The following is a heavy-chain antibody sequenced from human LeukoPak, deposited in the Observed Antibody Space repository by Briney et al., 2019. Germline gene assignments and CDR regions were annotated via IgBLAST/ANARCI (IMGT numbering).Heavy chain of an antibody. CDR2: IYWDDDK. J-gene: IGHJ5*02. V-gene: IGHV2-5*02. CDR3: AHSLEVRGVIIRAWGTWFDP. Sequence: SGPTLVKPTQTLTLTCTFSGFSLSTSGVGVGWIRQPPGKALEWLALIYWDDDKRYSPSLKSRLTITKDTSKNQVVLTMTNMDPVDTATYYCAHSLEVRGVIIRAWGTWFDPWGQGTLVTVSS. CDR1: GFSLSTSGVG. D-gene: IGHD3-10*01.